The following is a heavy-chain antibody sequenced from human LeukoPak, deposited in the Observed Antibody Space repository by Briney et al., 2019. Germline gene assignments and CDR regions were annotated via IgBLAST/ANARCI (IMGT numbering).Heavy chain of an antibody. D-gene: IGHD3-22*01. V-gene: IGHV4-4*02. CDR3: ARDYYDSSGKLGSRFDA. J-gene: IGHJ5*02. Sequence: SGTLSLTCDVSGVSISSSHWWTWVRQPPGEGLEWIGEIYHDGSTNYNPSLKSRVTISIDKSKNEFSLKLTSVTAADTAFYYCARDYYDSSGKLGSRFDAWGQGTLVTVSS. CDR2: IYHDGST. CDR1: GVSISSSHW.